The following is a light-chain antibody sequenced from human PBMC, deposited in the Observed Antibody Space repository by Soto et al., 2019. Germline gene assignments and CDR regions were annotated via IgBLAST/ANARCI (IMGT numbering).Light chain of an antibody. CDR3: NSYTTSSTLVV. CDR2: DVS. J-gene: IGLJ2*01. CDR1: SSDVGGYNY. V-gene: IGLV2-14*01. Sequence: QSALTQPASVSGSPGQSITISCTGTSSDVGGYNYVSWYQQHPGKAPKLMIYDVSHRPSGVSNRFSGSKSGNTASLTISGLQAEDEADYYCNSYTTSSTLVVFGGGPKLTVL.